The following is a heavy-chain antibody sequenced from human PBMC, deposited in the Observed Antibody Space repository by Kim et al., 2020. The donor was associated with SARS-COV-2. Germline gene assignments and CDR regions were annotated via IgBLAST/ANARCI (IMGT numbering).Heavy chain of an antibody. CDR3: ARLCTLRYFDWLATRGYYYGMDV. CDR2: INHSGST. V-gene: IGHV4-34*01. D-gene: IGHD3-9*01. J-gene: IGHJ6*02. CDR1: GGSFSGYY. Sequence: SETLSLICAVYGGSFSGYYWSWIRQPPGKGLEWIGEINHSGSTNYNPSLKSRVTISVDTSKNQFSLKLSSVTAADTAVYYCARLCTLRYFDWLATRGYYYGMDVWGQGTTVTVSS.